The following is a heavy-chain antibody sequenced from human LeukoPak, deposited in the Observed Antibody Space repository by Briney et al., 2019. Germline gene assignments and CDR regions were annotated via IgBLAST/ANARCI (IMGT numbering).Heavy chain of an antibody. V-gene: IGHV3-64*01. Sequence: GGSLRLSCAASGFAFSSYAMHWVRQAPGKGLEYVSAISSNGGSTYYANSVKGRFTISRDNSKNTLYLQMGSLRAEDMAVYYCAGVKSGSSGWYDAFDIWGQGTMVTVSS. CDR1: GFAFSSYA. D-gene: IGHD6-19*01. CDR3: AGVKSGSSGWYDAFDI. CDR2: ISSNGGST. J-gene: IGHJ3*02.